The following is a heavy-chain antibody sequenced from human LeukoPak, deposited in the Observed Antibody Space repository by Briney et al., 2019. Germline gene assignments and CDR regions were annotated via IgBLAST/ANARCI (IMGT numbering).Heavy chain of an antibody. CDR1: GGSISSYY. Sequence: PSETLSLTCTVSGGSISSYYWSWIRQPPGKGLEWIGSIYHSGSTYYNPSLKSRVTISVDTSKNQFSLKLSSVTAADTAVYYCARVGAAAGIGWFDPWGQGTLVTVSS. CDR2: IYHSGST. D-gene: IGHD6-13*01. V-gene: IGHV4-59*08. J-gene: IGHJ5*02. CDR3: ARVGAAAGIGWFDP.